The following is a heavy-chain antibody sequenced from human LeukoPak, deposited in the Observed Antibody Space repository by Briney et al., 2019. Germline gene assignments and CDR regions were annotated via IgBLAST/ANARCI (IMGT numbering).Heavy chain of an antibody. CDR3: AEPEGGYYDIRPD. CDR2: ISGSGGST. Sequence: GGSLRLSCAASGFTFSSYAMSWVRQAPGKGQEWVSAISGSGGSTYYADSVKGRFTISRDNSKNTLYLQMNSLRAEDTAVYYCAEPEGGYYDIRPDWGQGTLVTVSS. D-gene: IGHD3-22*01. J-gene: IGHJ4*02. CDR1: GFTFSSYA. V-gene: IGHV3-23*01.